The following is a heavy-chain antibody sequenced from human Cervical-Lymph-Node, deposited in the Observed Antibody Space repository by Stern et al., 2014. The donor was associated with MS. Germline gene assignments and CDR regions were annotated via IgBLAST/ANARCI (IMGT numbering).Heavy chain of an antibody. CDR3: ARVNEGFWYLDL. CDR2: ISSSGSFI. Sequence: EVQLVQSGGGLVKPGGSLRLSCAASGFTFSSYSMNWVRQAPGKGLEWVSSISSSGSFIYYADSVKGRFTISRDNAKNSLYLQMNSLRAEDTALYYCARVNEGFWYLDLWGRGTLVTDSS. V-gene: IGHV3-21*01. CDR1: GFTFSSYS. J-gene: IGHJ2*01.